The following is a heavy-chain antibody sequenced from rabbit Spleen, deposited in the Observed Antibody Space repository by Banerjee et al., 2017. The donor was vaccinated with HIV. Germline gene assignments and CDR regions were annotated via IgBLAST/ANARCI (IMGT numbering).Heavy chain of an antibody. CDR1: GFSFRSREY. Sequence: LGESGGGLVKHGASLTLTCTASGFSFRSREYICWVRRAPGKGLEWISCICGSSSGVTSSASWAKARVTISKSTSTTVTLQMPLLTVADTATYFCASDTSSSFSSYGMDLWGPGTLVTVS. V-gene: IGHV1S40*01. D-gene: IGHD1-1*01. CDR3: ASDTSSSFSSYGMDL. CDR2: ICGSSSGVT. J-gene: IGHJ6*01.